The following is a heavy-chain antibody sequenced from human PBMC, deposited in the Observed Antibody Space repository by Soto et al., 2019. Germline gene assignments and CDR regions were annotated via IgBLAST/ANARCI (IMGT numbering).Heavy chain of an antibody. D-gene: IGHD6-19*01. CDR3: ARDSHRAVIGSGGWCDP. J-gene: IGHJ5*02. Sequence: DSVKGRFTVSRDNSKNTLYLQMNSLRVEDTAVYYCARDSHRAVIGSGGWCDPWGQGTLVIVSS. V-gene: IGHV3-30*01.